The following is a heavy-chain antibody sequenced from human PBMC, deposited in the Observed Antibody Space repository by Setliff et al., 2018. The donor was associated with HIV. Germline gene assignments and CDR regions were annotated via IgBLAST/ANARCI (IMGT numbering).Heavy chain of an antibody. CDR1: GYTFTNHL. D-gene: IGHD1-1*01. CDR3: ARERATGKPPLLNWYFDF. Sequence: ASVKVSCKASGYTFTNHLLYWVRQAPGQRLEWMGWINADNGNTRYSQKFQGRVTITRDTSASTAYMELSSLTSQDTAVYYCARERATGKPPLLNWYFDFWGQGTLVTVSS. CDR2: INADNGNT. J-gene: IGHJ4*02. V-gene: IGHV1-3*01.